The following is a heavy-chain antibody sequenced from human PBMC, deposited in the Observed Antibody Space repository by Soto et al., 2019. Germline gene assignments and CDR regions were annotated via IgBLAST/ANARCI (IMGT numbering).Heavy chain of an antibody. J-gene: IGHJ4*02. Sequence: ASVKVSCKASGYTFTGYYMHWVRQAPGQGLEWMGWINPNSGGTNYAQKFQGRVTMTRDTSISTAYMELSRLRSDDTAVYYCAIRYYYDSSGYQGPDYWGQGTLVTVTS. CDR3: AIRYYYDSSGYQGPDY. D-gene: IGHD3-22*01. CDR2: INPNSGGT. V-gene: IGHV1-2*02. CDR1: GYTFTGYY.